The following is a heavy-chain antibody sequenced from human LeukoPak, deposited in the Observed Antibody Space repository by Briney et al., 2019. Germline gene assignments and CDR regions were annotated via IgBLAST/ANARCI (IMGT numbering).Heavy chain of an antibody. J-gene: IGHJ5*02. Sequence: SETLSLTCTVSGGSISSYYWSWIRQPPGKGLEWIGYIYTSGSTNYNPSLKSRVTISVDTSKNQFSLKLSSVTAADTAVYYCAAIFGVANTWGQGTLVTVSS. CDR1: GGSISSYY. D-gene: IGHD3-3*01. CDR3: AAIFGVANT. CDR2: IYTSGST. V-gene: IGHV4-4*09.